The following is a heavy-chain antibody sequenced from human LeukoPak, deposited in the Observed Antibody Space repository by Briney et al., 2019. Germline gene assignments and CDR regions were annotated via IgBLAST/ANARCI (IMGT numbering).Heavy chain of an antibody. CDR2: IYFGENT. CDR3: AACLRGGNCFSFDY. J-gene: IGHJ4*02. CDR1: GASVSIYY. V-gene: IGHV4-59*02. Sequence: PSETLSLTCTVSGASVSIYYWSWIRQPPGKGLEWIGYIYFGENTIYNPSLRSRLTISLDTSKNHFSLKLSSVTAADTAVYYCAACLRGGNCFSFDYWGRGTLVTVSS. D-gene: IGHD2-21*02.